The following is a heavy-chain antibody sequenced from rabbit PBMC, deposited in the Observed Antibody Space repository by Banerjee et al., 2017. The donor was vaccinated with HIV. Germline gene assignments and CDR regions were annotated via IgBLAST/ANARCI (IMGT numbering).Heavy chain of an antibody. CDR1: GFSFSSSYW. V-gene: IGHV1S45*01. CDR3: ARDSYGGSMPYYFKL. D-gene: IGHD4-2*01. CDR2: IYAGSSGST. Sequence: QEQLEESGGDLVKPEGSLTLTCTASGFSFSSSYWICWVRQAPGKGLEWIACIYAGSSGSTYYASWAKGRVTISKTSSTTVTLQMTSLTAADTATYFCARDSYGGSMPYYFKLWGPGTLVTVS. J-gene: IGHJ4*01.